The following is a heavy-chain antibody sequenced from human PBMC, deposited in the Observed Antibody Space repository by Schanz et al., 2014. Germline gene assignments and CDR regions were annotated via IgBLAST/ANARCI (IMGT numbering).Heavy chain of an antibody. V-gene: IGHV3-48*01. CDR2: ISGSSRTI. Sequence: VQLVESGGGVVQPGRSLRLSCAASGFTFSSYGMHWVRQAPGKGLEWVSYISGSSRTIHYADSVKGRFTISRDNSKNALYLQMSSLRADDTAVYYCAKAADWPVTRFDPWGQGTLVTVSS. J-gene: IGHJ5*02. D-gene: IGHD3-9*01. CDR3: AKAADWPVTRFDP. CDR1: GFTFSSYG.